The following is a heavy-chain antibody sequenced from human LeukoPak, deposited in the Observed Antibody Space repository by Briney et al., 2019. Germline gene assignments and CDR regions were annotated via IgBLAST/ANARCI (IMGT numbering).Heavy chain of an antibody. CDR3: AKDRTFLDY. CDR2: ISSTSNYR. D-gene: IGHD2/OR15-2a*01. Sequence: GGSLRLSCAASGFTFSSYTVDWVRQAPGKGLEWVSSISSTSNYRYYADSVRGRFTISRDNAKKSLYLQMNSLRAEDTAVYYCAKDRTFLDYWGQGTPVTVSS. J-gene: IGHJ4*02. V-gene: IGHV3-21*01. CDR1: GFTFSSYT.